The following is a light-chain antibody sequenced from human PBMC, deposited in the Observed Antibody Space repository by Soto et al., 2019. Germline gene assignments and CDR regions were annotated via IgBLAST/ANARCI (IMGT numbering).Light chain of an antibody. Sequence: IVLPQPPKTLSLSPGERATLSCRASQGVSSTYLAWYQQKPGQAPRLLIYGASFRATGIPDRFSGSGSGTDFTLTISRLEPEDFAVYYCQQFGGSSRTFGQGTKVDNK. CDR3: QQFGGSSRT. CDR2: GAS. V-gene: IGKV3-20*01. CDR1: QGVSSTY. J-gene: IGKJ1*01.